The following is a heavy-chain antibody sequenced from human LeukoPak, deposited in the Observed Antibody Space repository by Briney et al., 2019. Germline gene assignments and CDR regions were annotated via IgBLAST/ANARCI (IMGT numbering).Heavy chain of an antibody. V-gene: IGHV3-66*01. D-gene: IGHD4-17*01. J-gene: IGHJ4*02. CDR1: GFTFSSYA. CDR2: ISTGGGT. Sequence: GGSLRLSCAASGFTFSSYAMSWVRQAPGKGLEWVSVISTGGGTSYTDSVKGRFTFSRDNSKNTLFLQMNSLRAEDTGVYYCARGGITDYGDYSSFDYWGQGTLLTVSS. CDR3: ARGGITDYGDYSSFDY.